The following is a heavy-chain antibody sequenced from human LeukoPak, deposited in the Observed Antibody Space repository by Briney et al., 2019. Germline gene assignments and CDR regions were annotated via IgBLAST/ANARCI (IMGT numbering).Heavy chain of an antibody. CDR3: ARGPYGMDV. CDR1: GFTFSSYG. J-gene: IGHJ6*02. CDR2: IWYDGSNK. V-gene: IGHV3-33*01. Sequence: GGSLRLSCAASGFTFSSYGMHWVRQAPGKGLEWVAVIWYDGSNKYYADSVKGRFTISRDNAKNSLYLQMNSLRDEDTAVYYCARGPYGMDVWGQGTTVTVSS.